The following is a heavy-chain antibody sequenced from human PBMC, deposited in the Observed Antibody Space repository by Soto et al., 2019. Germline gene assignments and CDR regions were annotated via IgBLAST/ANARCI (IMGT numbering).Heavy chain of an antibody. J-gene: IGHJ6*02. CDR2: IYYSGST. Sequence: PSETLSLTCTVSGGSISSYYWSWIRQPPGKGLEWIGYIYYSGSTNYNPSLKSRVTISVDTSKNQFSLKLSSVTAADTAVYYCARDSGTRYCSSTSCYYYYYYGMDVWGQETTVTVSS. CDR1: GGSISSYY. CDR3: ARDSGTRYCSSTSCYYYYYYGMDV. V-gene: IGHV4-59*01. D-gene: IGHD2-2*01.